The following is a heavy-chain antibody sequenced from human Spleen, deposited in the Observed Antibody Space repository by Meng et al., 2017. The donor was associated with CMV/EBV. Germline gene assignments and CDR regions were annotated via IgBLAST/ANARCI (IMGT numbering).Heavy chain of an antibody. Sequence: LSLTCAASGFTFSSYAMSWVRQAPGKGLEWVSAIVGSGGSTYYADSVKGRFTISRDNAKNSLYLQMNSLRVEDTAVYYCAKDVSFDWLLQGPDYWGQGTLVTVSS. V-gene: IGHV3-23*01. CDR2: IVGSGGST. J-gene: IGHJ4*02. D-gene: IGHD3-9*01. CDR1: GFTFSSYA. CDR3: AKDVSFDWLLQGPDY.